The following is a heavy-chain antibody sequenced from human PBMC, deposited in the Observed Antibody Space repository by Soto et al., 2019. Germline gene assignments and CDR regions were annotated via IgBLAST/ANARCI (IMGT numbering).Heavy chain of an antibody. V-gene: IGHV3-23*01. CDR3: AKVYYDDSRGQYSFDY. D-gene: IGHD3-22*01. CDR1: GFAFNTYA. Sequence: EVQLLESGGGLVQPGRSLRLSCAASGFAFNTYAMSWVRQAPGKGLEWVSTVRDTGDSTYYADSVKGRFTISRDNYTHSLYLQMNRLSAEDTAVYYCAKVYYDDSRGQYSFDYWGQGTLVTVSS. CDR2: VRDTGDST. J-gene: IGHJ4*02.